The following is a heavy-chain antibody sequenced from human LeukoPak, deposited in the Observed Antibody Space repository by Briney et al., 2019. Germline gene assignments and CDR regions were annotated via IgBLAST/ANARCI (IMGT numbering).Heavy chain of an antibody. J-gene: IGHJ6*03. CDR2: IYYSGTT. D-gene: IGHD3-9*01. CDR3: ARQRRYDYYMDV. V-gene: IGHV4-39*01. CDR1: GDSISSSNYY. Sequence: PSETLSLTCTVSGDSISSSNYYWGWIRQPPGKGPEWIGSIYYSGTTYHNPSLKSRVTISVDTSRNQFSLKVSSVTDADTAVHYCARQRRYDYYMDVWGKGTTVTVSS.